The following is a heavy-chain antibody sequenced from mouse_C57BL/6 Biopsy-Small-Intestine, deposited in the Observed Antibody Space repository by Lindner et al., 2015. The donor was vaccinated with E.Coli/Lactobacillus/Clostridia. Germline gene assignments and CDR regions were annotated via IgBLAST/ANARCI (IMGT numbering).Heavy chain of an antibody. V-gene: IGHV1-84*01. J-gene: IGHJ1*01. Sequence: VQLQESGPELVKPGASVKISCKASGYTFTDYYINGVKQRPGQGLEWIGWIYPGSGSTKYNDKFKGKATLTVDTSSSTVYMHLSGLTSEDSGVYFCARGNLWYFDVWGAGTTVTVSS. CDR2: IYPGSGST. CDR3: ARGNLWYFDV. CDR1: GYTFTDYY.